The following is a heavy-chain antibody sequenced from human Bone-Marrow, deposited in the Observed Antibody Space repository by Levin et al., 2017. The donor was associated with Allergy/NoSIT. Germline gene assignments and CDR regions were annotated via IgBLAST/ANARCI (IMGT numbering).Heavy chain of an antibody. D-gene: IGHD6-13*01. CDR1: GFTSRDYY. Sequence: GGSLRLSCVASGFTSRDYYLSWVRQAPGKGLEWISYSSGHGSTVYYVDSLKGRFTISRDNAENSLNLQMNSLRVEDTALYYCARGGGGAAGAAFDVWGHGTMVIVSS. CDR3: ARGGGGAAGAAFDV. CDR2: SSGHGSTV. V-gene: IGHV3-11*01. J-gene: IGHJ3*01.